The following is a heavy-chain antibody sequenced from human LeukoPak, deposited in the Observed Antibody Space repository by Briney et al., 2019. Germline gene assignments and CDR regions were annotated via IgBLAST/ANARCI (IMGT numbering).Heavy chain of an antibody. Sequence: SETLSLTCTVSGGAISSSSYYWGWIRQPPGKGLGRIGTIYYSGSTYYSPSLKSRVTISVDRSKNQFSLKLSSVTAADTAVYYCARDLGKEYSSSSSYYYMDVWGKGTTVTVSS. CDR3: ARDLGKEYSSSSSYYYMDV. D-gene: IGHD6-6*01. CDR1: GGAISSSSYY. J-gene: IGHJ6*03. V-gene: IGHV4-39*07. CDR2: IYYSGST.